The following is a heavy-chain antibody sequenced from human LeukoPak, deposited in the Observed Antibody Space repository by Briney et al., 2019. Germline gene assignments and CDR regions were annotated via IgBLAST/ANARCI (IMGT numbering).Heavy chain of an antibody. CDR3: ARDHSRVTTRGVFNI. CDR1: GFTFSTYG. J-gene: IGHJ6*03. Sequence: GGSLRLSCAASGFTFSTYGMHWVRQVPGKGLEWVALISYDGSNKYYADSVKGRFTISRDNSKNTLYLLMNSLRAEDTAVYYCARDHSRVTTRGVFNIGGKG. V-gene: IGHV3-30*03. D-gene: IGHD2-21*02. CDR2: ISYDGSNK.